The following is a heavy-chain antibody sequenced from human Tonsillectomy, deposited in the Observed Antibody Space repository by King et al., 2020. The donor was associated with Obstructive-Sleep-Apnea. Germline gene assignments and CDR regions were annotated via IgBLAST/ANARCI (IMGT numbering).Heavy chain of an antibody. V-gene: IGHV4-31*01. CDR2: IYHSGST. CDR1: GGSISSGAYY. J-gene: IGHJ4*02. CDR3: ARSYSYESSGPRGRYYFDY. Sequence: VQLQESGPGLVKPSQTLSLTCTVSGGSISSGAYYWSWIRRHPGKGLEWIGYIYHSGSTYYNPSLKSPATISMDTSKNQFSLKLSSVTAADTALYYCARSYSYESSGPRGRYYFDYWGQGTLVTVSS. D-gene: IGHD3-22*01.